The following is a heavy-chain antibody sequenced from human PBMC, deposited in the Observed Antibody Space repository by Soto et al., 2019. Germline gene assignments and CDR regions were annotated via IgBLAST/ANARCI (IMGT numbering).Heavy chain of an antibody. Sequence: GGSLRLSCVASGFSFSSDAMTWVRQAPGKGLEWVSVISGSDGSTYYAHSVKGRFTISRDNSKNTLYLQMNSLRAEDTAVYYFAKDRERDAWYEADCGRGTLVIVSS. CDR1: GFSFSSDA. CDR2: ISGSDGST. V-gene: IGHV3-23*01. J-gene: IGHJ4*02. D-gene: IGHD6-13*01. CDR3: AKDRERDAWYEAD.